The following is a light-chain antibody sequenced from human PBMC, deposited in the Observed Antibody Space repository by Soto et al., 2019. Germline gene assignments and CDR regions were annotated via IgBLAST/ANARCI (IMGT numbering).Light chain of an antibody. Sequence: QSALTQPASVSGSPGQSITIYCAGTSTGVGRFNLVSWYRQYPGKAPRVLICEVTKRPSGVSDRFSGSKSGNTAYLTISGLQAEDEADYYCCSYAGSSVMVFGGGTKLTVL. V-gene: IGLV2-23*02. CDR3: CSYAGSSVMV. CDR2: EVT. J-gene: IGLJ2*01. CDR1: STGVGRFNL.